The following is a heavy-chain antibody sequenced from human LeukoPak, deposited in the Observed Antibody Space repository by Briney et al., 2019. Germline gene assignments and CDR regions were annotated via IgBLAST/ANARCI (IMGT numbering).Heavy chain of an antibody. J-gene: IGHJ4*02. CDR3: ARLLTVAGRIDY. CDR2: NYYTVNT. V-gene: IGHV4-39*01. Sequence: SETLSLTCTVSGGSISSSSYYGGWIRPPPGKGMEWSGNNYYTVNTYYHAPLKSRVTISVDTSKIQFSLKLSSVTAADTAVYYCARLLTVAGRIDYWGQGTLVTVSS. CDR1: GGSISSSSYY. D-gene: IGHD6-19*01.